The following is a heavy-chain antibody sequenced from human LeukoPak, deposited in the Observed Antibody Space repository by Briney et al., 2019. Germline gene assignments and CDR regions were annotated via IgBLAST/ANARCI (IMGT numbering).Heavy chain of an antibody. CDR3: TRDWRNLGYDY. CDR2: IEGDGNRI. V-gene: IGHV3-74*01. CDR1: GFALSAYW. J-gene: IGHJ4*02. Sequence: GGSLRLSCAASGFALSAYWMHWVRQAPGKGLMWVSRIEGDGNRITYADSVKGRFTISRDNAKNTLYLQMNSLRAEDTAVYYCTRDWRNLGYDYWGQGTLVTVSS. D-gene: IGHD5-12*01.